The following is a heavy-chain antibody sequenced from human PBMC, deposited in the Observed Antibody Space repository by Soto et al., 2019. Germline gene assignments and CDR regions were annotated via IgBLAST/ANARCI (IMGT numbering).Heavy chain of an antibody. CDR2: TYYRSRWYN. CDR3: AGTTSLQWYYMDV. D-gene: IGHD1-7*01. J-gene: IGHJ6*03. V-gene: IGHV6-1*01. Sequence: SQTLSLTCAISGDSVSSNSAAWNWIRQSPSRGLEWLGRTYYRSRWYNDYAVSVKSRITVNPDTSKNQFSLHLNSVTPYDSALYYCAGTTSLQWYYMDVWDKGTTVTVSS. CDR1: GDSVSSNSAA.